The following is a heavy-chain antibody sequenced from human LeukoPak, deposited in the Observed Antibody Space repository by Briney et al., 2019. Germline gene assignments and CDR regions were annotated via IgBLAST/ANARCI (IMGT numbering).Heavy chain of an antibody. J-gene: IGHJ4*02. D-gene: IGHD3-10*01. CDR1: ELTHCSYG. CDR3: AKDGSGSPVVY. CDR2: ISYDESNK. V-gene: IGHV3-30*18. Sequence: GGPLSLPCAASELTHCSYGMQGVRQATGKGLEGVAFISYDESNKYYADSVKGRFTISRDNSKNTLYLQMNSLRAQDTAVYYCAKDGSGSPVVYWGEGTLVTVSS.